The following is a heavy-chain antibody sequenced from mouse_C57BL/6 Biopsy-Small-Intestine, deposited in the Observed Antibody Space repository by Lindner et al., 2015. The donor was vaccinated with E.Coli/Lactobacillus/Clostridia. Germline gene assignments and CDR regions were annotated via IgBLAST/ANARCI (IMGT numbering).Heavy chain of an antibody. V-gene: IGHV1-67*01. CDR3: ARGLINGYDVEAIDH. J-gene: IGHJ4*01. D-gene: IGHD2-2*01. Sequence: SVKVSCKASGGVFNTHAVTWVRQAPGKGLEWMGAIIPVFGTANYPQKFQGRVTMTADDSRTTASLELTRLTSDDTAIYFCARGLINGYDVEAIDHWGQGTLVTVSS. CDR2: IIPVFGTA. CDR1: GGVFNTHA.